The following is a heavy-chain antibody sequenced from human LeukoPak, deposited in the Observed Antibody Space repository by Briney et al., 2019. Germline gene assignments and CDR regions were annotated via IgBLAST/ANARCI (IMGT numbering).Heavy chain of an antibody. V-gene: IGHV4-30-2*01. D-gene: IGHD7-27*01. Sequence: SETLSLTCAVSGGSISSGSYSWSWIRQPPGKGLEWIGYIYPRGSTYYNSSLKSRVILSLDKSANQFSLNLSSVTAADTAVYYCARFSPRAMGNYLDFWGQGTLVTVSS. J-gene: IGHJ4*02. CDR1: GGSISSGSYS. CDR3: ARFSPRAMGNYLDF. CDR2: IYPRGST.